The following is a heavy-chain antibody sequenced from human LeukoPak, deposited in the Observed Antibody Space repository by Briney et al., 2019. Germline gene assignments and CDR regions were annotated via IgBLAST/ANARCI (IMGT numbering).Heavy chain of an antibody. D-gene: IGHD2-2*02. J-gene: IGHJ3*02. CDR2: IYTSGST. CDR1: GGSISSYY. Sequence: SETLSLTCTVSGGSISSYYWSWIRQPAGKGLEWIGRIYTSGSTNYNPSLKSRVTMSVDTSKNQFSLKLSSVTAADTAVYYCARGPPSIVVVPAAIRGAFDIWGQGTMVTVSS. CDR3: ARGPPSIVVVPAAIRGAFDI. V-gene: IGHV4-4*07.